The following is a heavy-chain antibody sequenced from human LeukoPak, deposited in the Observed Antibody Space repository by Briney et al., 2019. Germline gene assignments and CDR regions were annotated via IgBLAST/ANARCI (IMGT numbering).Heavy chain of an antibody. CDR2: IYYSGST. CDR3: ALSTGVVPAARGNWFDP. D-gene: IGHD2-2*01. J-gene: IGHJ5*02. Sequence: KPSETLSLTCTVSGGSISSYYWSWIRQPPGKGLEWIGYIYYSGSTNYNPSLKSRVTISVDTSKNQFSLKLSSVTAADTAVYYCALSTGVVPAARGNWFDPWGQGTLVTVSS. V-gene: IGHV4-59*08. CDR1: GGSISSYY.